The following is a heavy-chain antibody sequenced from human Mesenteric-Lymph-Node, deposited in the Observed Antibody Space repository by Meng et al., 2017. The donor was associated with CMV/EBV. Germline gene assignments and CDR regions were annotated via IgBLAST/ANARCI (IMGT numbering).Heavy chain of an antibody. CDR2: IIPILGIP. D-gene: IGHD3-3*01. CDR3: ARDAGGPIFGVVMKPFDY. V-gene: IGHV1-69*04. CDR1: GDTFSSYT. Sequence: SVKVSCKASGDTFSSYTINWVRQAPGQGLEWMGRIIPILGIPNYAQKFQDRVTITADKSTSTSYMELSSLRSEDTAVYYCARDAGGPIFGVVMKPFDYWGQGTLVTVSS. J-gene: IGHJ4*02.